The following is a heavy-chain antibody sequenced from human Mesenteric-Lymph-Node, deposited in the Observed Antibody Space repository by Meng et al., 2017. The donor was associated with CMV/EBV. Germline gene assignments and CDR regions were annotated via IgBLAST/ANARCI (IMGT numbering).Heavy chain of an antibody. CDR3: ARIYCSSASCPPGDFQH. Sequence: GESLKISCAASGFTFSSTWMHWVRQAPGKGLLWVARINSDGTTRNYADSVKGRFTVSRDNAKNTLYLQMNSLRAEDTAIYYCARIYCSSASCPPGDFQHWGQGTLVTVSS. D-gene: IGHD2-2*01. CDR2: INSDGTTR. CDR1: GFTFSSTW. V-gene: IGHV3-74*01. J-gene: IGHJ1*01.